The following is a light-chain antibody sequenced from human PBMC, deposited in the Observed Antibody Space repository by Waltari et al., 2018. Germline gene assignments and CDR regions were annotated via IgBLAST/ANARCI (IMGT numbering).Light chain of an antibody. CDR2: LVS. V-gene: IGKV2-28*01. CDR3: MQVLHTPPT. CDR1: QSLLHRDGYTY. J-gene: IGKJ4*01. Sequence: DVVVTQSPLSLPVTPGEPASISCRSSQSLLHRDGYTYLNWYHQTPGQSPRRLIYLVSSRDSGVPDRFSGSGAGADFTLNISRVEAEDVGVYYCMQVLHTPPTFGRGTKVDIK.